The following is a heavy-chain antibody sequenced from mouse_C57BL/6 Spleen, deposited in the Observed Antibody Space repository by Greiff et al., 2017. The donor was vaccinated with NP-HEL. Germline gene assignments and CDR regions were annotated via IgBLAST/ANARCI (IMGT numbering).Heavy chain of an antibody. J-gene: IGHJ3*01. D-gene: IGHD2-5*01. V-gene: IGHV2-2*01. Sequence: QVQLKESGPGLVQPSQSLSITCTVSGFSLTSYGVHWVRQSPGKGLEWLGVIWSGGSTDYNAAFISRLSISKDNSKSQVFFKMNSLQADDTAIYYCARNSYSNLFAYWGQGTLVTVSA. CDR1: GFSLTSYG. CDR2: IWSGGST. CDR3: ARNSYSNLFAY.